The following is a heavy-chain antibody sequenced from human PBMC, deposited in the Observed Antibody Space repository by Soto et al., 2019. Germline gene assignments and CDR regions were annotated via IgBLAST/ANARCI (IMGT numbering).Heavy chain of an antibody. CDR1: GGSISSYY. Sequence: SETLSLTCTVSGGSISSYYWSWIRQPPGKGLEWIGYIYYSGSTKYNPSLKSRLTISVDTSKNQFSLNLTSVTAADTAVYHCARETGSVRREYYFDNWGQGTLVTVSS. D-gene: IGHD3-10*01. V-gene: IGHV4-59*01. CDR3: ARETGSVRREYYFDN. CDR2: IYYSGST. J-gene: IGHJ4*02.